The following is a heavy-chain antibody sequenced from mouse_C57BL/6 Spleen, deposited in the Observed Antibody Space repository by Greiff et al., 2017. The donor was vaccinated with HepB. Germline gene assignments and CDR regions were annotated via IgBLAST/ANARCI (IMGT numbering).Heavy chain of an antibody. CDR3: ARDYSKGYAMDY. J-gene: IGHJ4*01. V-gene: IGHV1-80*01. CDR2: IYPGDGDT. CDR1: GYAFSSYW. D-gene: IGHD2-5*01. Sequence: VQLQQSGAELVKPGASVKISCKASGYAFSSYWMNWVKQRPGKGLEWIGQIYPGDGDTNYNGKFKGKATLTADKSSSTAYMQLSSLTSEDSAVYFCARDYSKGYAMDYWGQGTSVTVSS.